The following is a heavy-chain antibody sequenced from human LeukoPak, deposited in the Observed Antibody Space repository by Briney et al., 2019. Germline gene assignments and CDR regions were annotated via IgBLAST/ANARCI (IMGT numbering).Heavy chain of an antibody. CDR3: ARGNVDTAMVDTGPSDY. Sequence: ASVKVSCKASGYNFTSYYIHWVRLAPGQGLEWMGIINPSGGSTSYAQKFQGRVTMTRDMSTSTVYMELSSLRSEDTAVYYCARGNVDTAMVDTGPSDYWGQGTLVTVSS. V-gene: IGHV1-46*01. CDR2: INPSGGST. D-gene: IGHD5-18*01. J-gene: IGHJ4*02. CDR1: GYNFTSYY.